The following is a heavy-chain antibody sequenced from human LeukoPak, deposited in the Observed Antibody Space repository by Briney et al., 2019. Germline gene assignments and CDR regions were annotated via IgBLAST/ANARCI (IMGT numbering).Heavy chain of an antibody. CDR2: IYYTGTT. D-gene: IGHD3-3*01. CDR1: GGSITRYY. CDR3: ARQGVAYYYYYGMDV. J-gene: IGHJ6*02. Sequence: SETLSLTCTVSGGSITRYYWSWVRQPPGKGLEWIGYIYYTGTTNYNPSLMSRVTISVDTSKNQFALKLSSVTAADTAVYYCARQGVAYYYYYGMDVWGQGTTVTVSS. V-gene: IGHV4-59*08.